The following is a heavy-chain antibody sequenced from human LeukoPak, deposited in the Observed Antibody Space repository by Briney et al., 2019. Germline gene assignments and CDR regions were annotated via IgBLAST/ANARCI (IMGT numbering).Heavy chain of an antibody. CDR3: ARAGPFYSGNYLGF. D-gene: IGHD1-26*01. CDR1: GYTFTGYY. V-gene: IGHV1-2*02. CDR2: INPNSGDT. J-gene: IGHJ4*02. Sequence: PGGSLRLSCAASGYTFTGYYMNWVRQAPGQGLEWMGWINPNSGDTNSAQKFQGRVTMTRDTSISTAYMELSRLTSDDTAVYYCARAGPFYSGNYLGFWGQGTLVTVSS.